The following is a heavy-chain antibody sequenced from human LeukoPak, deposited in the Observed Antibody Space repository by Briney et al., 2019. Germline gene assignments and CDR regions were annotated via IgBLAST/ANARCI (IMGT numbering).Heavy chain of an antibody. CDR2: ISGSGGST. CDR1: GFTFSSYA. Sequence: GGSLRLSCAASGFTFSSYAMSWVRQAPGKGLEWVSAISGSGGSTYYADSVKGRFTISRDNSKNTLYLQMNSLRAEDTAVYYCARDSYQDYYGRFDPWGQGTLVIVSS. D-gene: IGHD3-10*01. J-gene: IGHJ5*02. V-gene: IGHV3-23*01. CDR3: ARDSYQDYYGRFDP.